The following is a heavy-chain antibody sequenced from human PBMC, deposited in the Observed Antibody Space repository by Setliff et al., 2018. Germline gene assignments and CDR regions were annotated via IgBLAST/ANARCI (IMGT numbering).Heavy chain of an antibody. D-gene: IGHD1-26*01. CDR2: IYHVGPS. CDR3: AKGGGRYHTDS. J-gene: IGHJ4*02. CDR1: GGGGSFSNYY. Sequence: SETLSLTCGVYGGGGSFSNYYWSWVRQPSGKGLEWIGEIYHVGPSIHYNPSLKSRVTISVDKSKNHFSLKLTSVTAADTAVYYCAKGGGRYHTDSWGLGTLVTVS. V-gene: IGHV4-34*01.